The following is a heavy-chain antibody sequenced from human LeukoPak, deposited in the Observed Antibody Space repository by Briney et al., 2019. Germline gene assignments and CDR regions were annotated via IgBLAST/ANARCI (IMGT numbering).Heavy chain of an antibody. CDR2: IKQDGSEK. CDR1: GFTFSTYW. V-gene: IGHV3-7*03. Sequence: GGSLRLSCAASGFTFSTYWMTWVRQAPGKGLEWVANIKQDGSEKYYVDSVKGRFTISRDNAKNSLYLQMNSLRAEDTAVYYCASHVRGFSDYERGIFDYWGQGTPVTVSS. CDR3: ASHVRGFSDYERGIFDY. J-gene: IGHJ4*02. D-gene: IGHD5-12*01.